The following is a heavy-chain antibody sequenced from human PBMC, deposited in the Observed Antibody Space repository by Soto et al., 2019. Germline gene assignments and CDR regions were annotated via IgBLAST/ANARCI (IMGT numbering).Heavy chain of an antibody. Sequence: EAQRVESGGGLVQPGGSLRLSCAASGFTFSTYWMNWVRQAPGMGLEWLAIIRQDGTETHYVDSVKGRFTISRDNTKNSLFLQMNNLRADDTAVYYSVGGAGWELDYWGQGTLVTVSS. CDR3: VGGAGWELDY. D-gene: IGHD1-26*01. CDR2: IRQDGTET. J-gene: IGHJ4*02. CDR1: GFTFSTYW. V-gene: IGHV3-7*03.